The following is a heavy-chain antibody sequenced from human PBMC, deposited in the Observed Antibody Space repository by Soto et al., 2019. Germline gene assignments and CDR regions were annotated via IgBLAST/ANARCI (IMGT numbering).Heavy chain of an antibody. V-gene: IGHV4-30-2*01. D-gene: IGHD2-21*02. Sequence: SETLSLTCTVSGGSISSGGYSWSWVRQPPGKGLEWIGYIYHTGSTHYNPSLKGRVTISVDGSRNQFSLNLTSVTAADTAMYYCANFVVEPATLPYWSQGSLVTVSS. CDR3: ANFVVEPATLPY. J-gene: IGHJ4*02. CDR1: GGSISSGGYS. CDR2: IYHTGST.